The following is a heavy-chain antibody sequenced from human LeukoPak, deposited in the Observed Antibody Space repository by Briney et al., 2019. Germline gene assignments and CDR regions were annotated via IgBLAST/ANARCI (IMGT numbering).Heavy chain of an antibody. Sequence: GGSLRLSCAASGITFSSYAMSWVRQAPGKGLEWVSSISGSGGSTHYADSVKGRFTISRDNTKNTLYLQMNSLRAEDTAIYYCAKSSYYDSSGYYREYYFDYWGQGTLVTVSS. CDR2: ISGSGGST. CDR1: GITFSSYA. J-gene: IGHJ4*02. D-gene: IGHD3-22*01. CDR3: AKSSYYDSSGYYREYYFDY. V-gene: IGHV3-23*01.